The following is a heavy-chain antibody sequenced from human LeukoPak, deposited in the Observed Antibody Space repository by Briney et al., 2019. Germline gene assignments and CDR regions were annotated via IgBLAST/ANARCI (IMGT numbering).Heavy chain of an antibody. CDR1: GGSISSHY. Sequence: SETLSLTCTVSGGSISSHYWSWIRQPPGKGLERIGYIYYSGSTNYNPSLKSRVTISVDTSKNQFSLKLSSVTAADTAVYYCARVVYYDFWSGYYPYYYYYYMDVWGKGTTVTVSS. CDR2: IYYSGST. D-gene: IGHD3-3*01. J-gene: IGHJ6*03. CDR3: ARVVYYDFWSGYYPYYYYYYMDV. V-gene: IGHV4-59*11.